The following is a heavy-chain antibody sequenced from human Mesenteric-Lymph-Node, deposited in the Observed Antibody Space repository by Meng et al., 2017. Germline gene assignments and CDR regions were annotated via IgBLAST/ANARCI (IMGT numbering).Heavy chain of an antibody. CDR3: AKGPNKGSCSPFDY. CDR2: IPYDGSDT. V-gene: IGHV3-30*04. Sequence: GESLKISCAASGFTFTSHSIHWVRQAPDKGLEWVAVIPYDGSDTYYADSVKGRFTISRDNSKDTLYLQMNSLRAEDTAVYYCAKGPNKGSCSPFDYWGQGTLVT. CDR1: GFTFTSHS. J-gene: IGHJ4*02. D-gene: IGHD2-15*01.